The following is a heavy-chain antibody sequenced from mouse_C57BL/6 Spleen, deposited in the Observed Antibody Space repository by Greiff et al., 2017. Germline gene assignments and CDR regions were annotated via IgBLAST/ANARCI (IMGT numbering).Heavy chain of an antibody. D-gene: IGHD4-1*01. CDR1: GYTFTDYE. V-gene: IGHV1-15*01. CDR2: IDPETGGT. Sequence: VKLMESGAELVRPGASVTLSCKASGYTFTDYEMHWVKQTPVHGLEWIGAIDPETGGTAYNQKFKGKAILTADKSSSTAYMELRSLTSEDSAVYYCTRWDWFAYWGQGTLVTVSA. CDR3: TRWDWFAY. J-gene: IGHJ3*01.